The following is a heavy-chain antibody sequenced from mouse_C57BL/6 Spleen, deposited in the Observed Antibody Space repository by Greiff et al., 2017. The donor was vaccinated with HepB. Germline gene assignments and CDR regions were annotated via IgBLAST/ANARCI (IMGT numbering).Heavy chain of an antibody. CDR1: GYTFTSYW. V-gene: IGHV1-74*01. CDR2: IHPSDSDT. J-gene: IGHJ4*01. CDR3: AVLDSSGYGYYAMDY. D-gene: IGHD3-2*02. Sequence: VQLQQPGAELVKPGASVKVSCKASGYTFTSYWMHWVKQRPGQGLEWIGRIHPSDSDTNYNQKFKCKATLTVDKSSSTAYMQLSSLTSEDSAVYYCAVLDSSGYGYYAMDYWGQGTSVTVSS.